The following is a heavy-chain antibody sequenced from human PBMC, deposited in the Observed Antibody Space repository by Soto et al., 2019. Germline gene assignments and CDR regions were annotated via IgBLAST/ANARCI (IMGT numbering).Heavy chain of an antibody. CDR2: ISYDGSNT. Sequence: GGSLRLSCAASGFTFNSYVMTWVRQAPGEGLEWVALISYDGSNTYYADSVKGRFTISRDNSKDTLFLQMTGLRREDTAVYYCAKGAGDRLSLGMDVWGQGTTVTVSS. D-gene: IGHD1-26*01. CDR3: AKGAGDRLSLGMDV. CDR1: GFTFNSYV. V-gene: IGHV3-30*18. J-gene: IGHJ6*02.